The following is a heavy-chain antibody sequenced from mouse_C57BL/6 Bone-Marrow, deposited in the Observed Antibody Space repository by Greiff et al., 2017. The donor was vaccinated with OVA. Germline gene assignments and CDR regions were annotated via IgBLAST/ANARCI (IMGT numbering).Heavy chain of an antibody. CDR2: IDPSDSYT. V-gene: IGHV1-50*01. CDR1: GYTFTSYW. D-gene: IGHD2-12*01. CDR3: AKRGYYLPDWYFDV. J-gene: IGHJ1*03. Sequence: QVQLQQSGAELVKPGASVKLSCKASGYTFTSYWMQWVKQRPGQGLEWIGEIDPSDSYTNYNQKFKGKATLTVDTSSSTAYMQLSSLTSEDSAVYYCAKRGYYLPDWYFDVWGTGTTVTVSS.